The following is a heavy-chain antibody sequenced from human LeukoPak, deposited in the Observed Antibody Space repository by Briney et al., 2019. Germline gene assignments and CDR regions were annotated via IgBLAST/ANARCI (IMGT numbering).Heavy chain of an antibody. V-gene: IGHV3-48*03. CDR3: ARFGIWASLAAAGNDY. J-gene: IGHJ4*02. D-gene: IGHD6-13*01. Sequence: GGSLRLSCAASGFTFSSYEMNWVRQAPGKGLEWVSYISSSGSTIYYADSVKGRFTISRDNAKNSLYLQMNSLRAEDTAVYYCARFGIWASLAAAGNDYWGQGTLVTVSS. CDR1: GFTFSSYE. CDR2: ISSSGSTI.